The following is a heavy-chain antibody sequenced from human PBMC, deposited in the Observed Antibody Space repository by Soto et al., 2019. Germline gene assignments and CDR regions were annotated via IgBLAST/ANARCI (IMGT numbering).Heavy chain of an antibody. V-gene: IGHV4-31*03. Sequence: QVELQESGPGLVKPSQTLSLTCTVSGGSISSGGYCWSWIRQHPGKGLEWIGYIYDGGSTYYNPSLKSRVTISVDTSKSQFSLKLSSVTAADTAVYYCASQATGWYPDYWGQGTLVTVSS. CDR1: GGSISSGGYC. CDR2: IYDGGST. CDR3: ASQATGWYPDY. D-gene: IGHD6-19*01. J-gene: IGHJ4*02.